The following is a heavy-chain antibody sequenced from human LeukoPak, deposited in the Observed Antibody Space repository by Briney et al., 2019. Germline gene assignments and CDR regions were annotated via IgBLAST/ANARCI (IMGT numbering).Heavy chain of an antibody. CDR1: GFSFSTTW. V-gene: IGHV3-7*03. Sequence: GESLRLSCAASGFSFSTTWMTWVRQTPGKGLELVANINIDGSQRYHADSVEGRFTISRDNVKNTLYLQMSSLRVEDTAVYYCARDPGWGALDYWGQGALVIVSS. J-gene: IGHJ4*02. CDR3: ARDPGWGALDY. D-gene: IGHD3-16*01. CDR2: INIDGSQR.